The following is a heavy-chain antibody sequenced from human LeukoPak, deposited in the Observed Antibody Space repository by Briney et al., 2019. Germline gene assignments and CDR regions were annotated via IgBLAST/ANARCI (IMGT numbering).Heavy chain of an antibody. CDR2: INSDGSST. D-gene: IGHD3-10*01. CDR1: GFTFSSYW. J-gene: IGHJ4*02. CDR3: AGQIWLGELFAHY. Sequence: GGSLRLSCAASGFTFSSYWMHWVRPAPGKGLVWVSRINSDGSSTDYADSVKGRFTISRDNAKNTLYLQMNSLRVEDTAVYYCAGQIWLGELFAHYWGQGTLVTVSS. V-gene: IGHV3-74*01.